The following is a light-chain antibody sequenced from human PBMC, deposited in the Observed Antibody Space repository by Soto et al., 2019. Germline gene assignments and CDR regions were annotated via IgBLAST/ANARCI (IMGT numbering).Light chain of an antibody. CDR2: GAA. CDR3: QQYNNWPYT. CDR1: QSVSSN. Sequence: EIVMTQSPATLSVSPGERATLSCRASQSVSSNLAWYQQKPGQAPRLLIYGAATRATGIPARFSGSGSGTEFTLTISSLQFEDFAVYSCQQYNNWPYTFGQGNKLEIK. J-gene: IGKJ2*01. V-gene: IGKV3-15*01.